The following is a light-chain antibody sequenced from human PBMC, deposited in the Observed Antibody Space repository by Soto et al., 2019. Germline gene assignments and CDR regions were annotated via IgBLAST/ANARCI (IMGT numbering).Light chain of an antibody. Sequence: DIPMTQCPSTLSASVGDRVTITCRASQSISSWLAWYQQKPGKAPKLLIYKASTLKSGVRSRFSGSGSGTEFTLTISSLQPDDFATYYCQHYNSYSEAFGQGTKVDI. J-gene: IGKJ1*01. CDR2: KAS. CDR3: QHYNSYSEA. V-gene: IGKV1-5*03. CDR1: QSISSW.